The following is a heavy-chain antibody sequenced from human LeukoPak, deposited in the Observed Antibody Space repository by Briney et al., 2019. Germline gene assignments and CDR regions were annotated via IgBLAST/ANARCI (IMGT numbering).Heavy chain of an antibody. Sequence: GGSLRLSCAASGFTFSSYSMNWVRQAPGKGLEWVAFIRYDGSNKYYADSVKGRFTISRDNSKNTLYLQMNSLRAEDTAVYYCAKVSPDGIAAAGNFDYWGQGTLVTVSS. J-gene: IGHJ4*02. CDR3: AKVSPDGIAAAGNFDY. CDR2: IRYDGSNK. CDR1: GFTFSSYS. V-gene: IGHV3-30*02. D-gene: IGHD6-13*01.